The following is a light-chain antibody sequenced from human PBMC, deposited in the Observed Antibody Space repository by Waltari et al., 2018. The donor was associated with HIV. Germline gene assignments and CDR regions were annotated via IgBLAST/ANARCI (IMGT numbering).Light chain of an antibody. V-gene: IGLV2-11*01. CDR1: SSAVGGYNY. CDR2: DVS. CDR3: CSYAGSYSYV. J-gene: IGLJ1*01. Sequence: QSALTQPRSVSGSPGQSVTISCTGPSSAVGGYNYVPWYQQHPAKAPKLMIYDVSKRPSGVPDRFSGSKSGNTASLTISGLQAEDEADYYCCSYAGSYSYVFGTGTKVTVL.